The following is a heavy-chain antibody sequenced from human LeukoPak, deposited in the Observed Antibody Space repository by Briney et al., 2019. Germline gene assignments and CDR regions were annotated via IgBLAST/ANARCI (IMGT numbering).Heavy chain of an antibody. CDR3: ARDRGFYDSFRTIDDY. Sequence: ASVKVSCKASGYNFNSYYIHWVRQAPGQGLEWMGLINPTGGYTSYTQKFQGRVTMTRETSTSTVYLELSSLRSEDTAVYYCARDRGFYDSFRTIDDYWGQGTLVTVSS. CDR2: INPTGGYT. J-gene: IGHJ4*02. D-gene: IGHD3-22*01. V-gene: IGHV1-46*02. CDR1: GYNFNSYY.